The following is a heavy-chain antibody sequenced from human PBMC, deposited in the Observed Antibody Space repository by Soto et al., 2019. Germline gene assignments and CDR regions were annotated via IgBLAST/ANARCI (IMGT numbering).Heavy chain of an antibody. D-gene: IGHD2-2*01. J-gene: IGHJ5*02. CDR2: IDDSGDST. Sequence: GGSLRLSCAASGFTFGNFAMSWVRQAPGKGLEWVSGIDDSGDSTNYAGSVKGRFTISRDNSQNTLYLQMNSLKAEDTAVYFCAKAYRTSLLYPLYNWFDPWGQGTLVTVSS. CDR3: AKAYRTSLLYPLYNWFDP. V-gene: IGHV3-23*01. CDR1: GFTFGNFA.